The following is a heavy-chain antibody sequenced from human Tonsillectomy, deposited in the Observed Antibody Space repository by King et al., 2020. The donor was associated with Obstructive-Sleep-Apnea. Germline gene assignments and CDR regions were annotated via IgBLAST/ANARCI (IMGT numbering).Heavy chain of an antibody. CDR3: ARHRGFTTYYYGLDV. V-gene: IGHV4-59*08. Sequence: QLQESGPGLVKPSETLSLTCTVSGDSISSDYWSWIRQPPGKGLEWIGYIYYRGSTNYNPSLKSRVTISVDTSKKQFSLKLSSVTAADTAVYYCARHRGFTTYYYGLDVWGQGTTVSVSS. CDR1: GDSISSDY. J-gene: IGHJ6*02. D-gene: IGHD3-10*01. CDR2: IYYRGST.